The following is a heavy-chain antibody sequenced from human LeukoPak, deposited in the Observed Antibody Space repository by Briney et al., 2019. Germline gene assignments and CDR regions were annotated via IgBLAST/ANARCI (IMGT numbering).Heavy chain of an antibody. V-gene: IGHV3-21*01. J-gene: IGHJ4*02. CDR1: GFTFSTYY. Sequence: KPGGSLRLSCAASGFTFSTYYMNWVRQAPGKGLEWVSVITGSSSYIYYTDSVKGRFTISRDNAKNSLFLQMNSLRDEDTAVYYCASGFSSSPYFDYWGQGTLVTVSS. CDR3: ASGFSSSPYFDY. CDR2: ITGSSSYI. D-gene: IGHD6-6*01.